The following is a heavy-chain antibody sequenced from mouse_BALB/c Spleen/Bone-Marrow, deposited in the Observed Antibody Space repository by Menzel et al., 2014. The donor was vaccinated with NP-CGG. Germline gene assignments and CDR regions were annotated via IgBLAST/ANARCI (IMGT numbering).Heavy chain of an antibody. CDR3: ARWLLPFDY. D-gene: IGHD2-3*01. CDR1: GYTFTSYW. J-gene: IGHJ2*01. Sequence: VQRVESGAELARPGASVKLSCRASGYTFTSYWMQWVKQRPGQGLEWIGAIYPEDGDTRYTQKFKGKATLTADKSSNTAYMQLSSLASEDSAVYYCARWLLPFDYWGQGTTLTVSS. V-gene: IGHV1-87*01. CDR2: IYPEDGDT.